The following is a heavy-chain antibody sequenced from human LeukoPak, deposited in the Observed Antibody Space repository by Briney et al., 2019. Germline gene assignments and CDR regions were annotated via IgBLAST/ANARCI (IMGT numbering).Heavy chain of an antibody. CDR2: IWYDGSKK. V-gene: IGHV3-33*01. CDR3: ARDSRGATGLDY. Sequence: GALRLSCAASGFTFSNYGMHWVRQAPGKGLEWVAVIWYDGSKKHYADSVKGRFTISRDNSKNTLYLQMNSLSAEDTAVYYCARDSRGATGLDYWGQGTLVTVSS. J-gene: IGHJ4*02. D-gene: IGHD5-12*01. CDR1: GFTFSNYG.